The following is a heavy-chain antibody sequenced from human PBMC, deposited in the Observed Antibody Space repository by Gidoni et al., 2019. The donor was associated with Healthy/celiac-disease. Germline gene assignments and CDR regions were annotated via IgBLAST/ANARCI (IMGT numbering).Heavy chain of an antibody. J-gene: IGHJ5*02. CDR3: ARDIGYCSGGSCYSS. CDR1: GGTFSSYA. Sequence: QVQQAQPGAEAKKPGPSVNVACKAPGGTFSSYAIPWVRQAPGEGLEWMGGIIPIMGTANYEQKFRDRVTITADESTSTAYMGLSSLRSEESAVYYGARDIGYCSGGSCYSSWGQRTLVTVSA. CDR2: IIPIMGTA. D-gene: IGHD2-15*01. V-gene: IGHV1-69*01.